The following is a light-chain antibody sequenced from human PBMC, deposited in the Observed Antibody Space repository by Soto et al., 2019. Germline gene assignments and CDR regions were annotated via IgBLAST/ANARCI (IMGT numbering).Light chain of an antibody. CDR3: QQRHMWPIT. J-gene: IGKJ5*01. V-gene: IGKV3-11*01. Sequence: EIVLTQSPATMSLSPGERATLSCRTSQSVSRNLAWYQQKPGQAPRLLIYDAYNRATGIPPRFSGSGSGIDFTLTISSLEPEDSAVYYCQQRHMWPITFGQGTRLEIK. CDR1: QSVSRN. CDR2: DAY.